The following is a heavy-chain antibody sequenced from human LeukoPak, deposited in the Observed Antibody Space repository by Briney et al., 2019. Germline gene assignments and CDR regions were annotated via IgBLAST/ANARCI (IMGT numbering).Heavy chain of an antibody. V-gene: IGHV3-21*01. D-gene: IGHD2-21*01. CDR3: TIRIYSGAFDI. CDR2: ISSGSIYI. J-gene: IGHJ3*02. CDR1: RFTFSSYA. Sequence: GGSLRLSCAASRFTFSSYAMSWVRQAPGKGLEWVSSISSGSIYIDLADPLMGRFTISRDDAKNSLYLQMNSLRAEDTAVYYCTIRIYSGAFDIWGQGTMVTVSS.